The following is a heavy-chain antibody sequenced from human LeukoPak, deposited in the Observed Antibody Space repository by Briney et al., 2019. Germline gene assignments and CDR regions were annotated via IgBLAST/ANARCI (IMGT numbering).Heavy chain of an antibody. Sequence: PGGSLRLSCAASGFTFSDYYMSWIRQAPGKGLEWVSYISSSGSTIYYADSVKGRFTISRDNAKNSLYLQMNSLRVEDTGIYYCSRDPRSLDYWGQGALVTVSS. CDR2: ISSSGSTI. CDR1: GFTFSDYY. CDR3: SRDPRSLDY. J-gene: IGHJ4*02. V-gene: IGHV3-11*01.